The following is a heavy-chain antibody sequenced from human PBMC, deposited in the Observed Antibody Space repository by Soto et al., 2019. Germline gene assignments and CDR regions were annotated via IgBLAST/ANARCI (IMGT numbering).Heavy chain of an antibody. J-gene: IGHJ4*02. CDR2: ISYDGRDK. V-gene: IGHV3-30*18. CDR1: GFTLKSYG. CDR3: AKDFDLGGAAYYFDY. D-gene: IGHD3-16*01. Sequence: QVQLVESGGGVVQPGRSLRLSCAASGFTLKSYGIHWVRQAPGKGLEWVTVISYDGRDKHYADSVKGRFTISRDDSKNTLYLQMNSLRADDTAVYYCAKDFDLGGAAYYFDYWGQGTLVTVSS.